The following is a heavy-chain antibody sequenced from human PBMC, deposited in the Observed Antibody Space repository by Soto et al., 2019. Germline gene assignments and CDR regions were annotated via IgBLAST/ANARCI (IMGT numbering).Heavy chain of an antibody. V-gene: IGHV1-2*04. D-gene: IGHD6-19*01. CDR1: GYSFTDYH. Sequence: ASVKVSCKASGYSFTDYHIHWVRQAPGQGLEWLGRINPKSGGTSTAQKFQGWVTMTTDTSISTAYMELSRLRSDDTAVYYCARSVAAVQGEFDYWGQGTLVTVSS. CDR2: INPKSGGT. J-gene: IGHJ4*02. CDR3: ARSVAAVQGEFDY.